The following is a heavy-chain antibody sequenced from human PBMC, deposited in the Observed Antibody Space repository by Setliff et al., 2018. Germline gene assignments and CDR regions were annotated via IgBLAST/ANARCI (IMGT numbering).Heavy chain of an antibody. V-gene: IGHV3-21*01. CDR2: ISSSSYI. D-gene: IGHD3-22*01. CDR3: ARLALTGYDSSGYYYALEYYYYMDV. CDR1: GFTFSSYS. J-gene: IGHJ6*03. Sequence: PGGSLRLSCAASGFTFSSYSMNWVRQAPGKGLEWVSSISSSSYIYYADSVKGRFTISRDNSKNTLYLQMNSLRAEDTAVYYCARLALTGYDSSGYYYALEYYYYMDVWGKGTTVTSP.